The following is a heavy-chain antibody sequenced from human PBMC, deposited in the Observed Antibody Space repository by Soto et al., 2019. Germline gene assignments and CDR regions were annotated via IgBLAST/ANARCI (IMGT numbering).Heavy chain of an antibody. CDR2: IYWNDDK. CDR3: AHSTSMVHRALAS. J-gene: IGHJ4*02. D-gene: IGHD5-18*01. Sequence: QITLKESGPTLVKPTQTLTLTITFSGFPISTNGVGVCWLSQRTGQTLEWLALIYWNDDKRYSPSLRSRLTITKDTSKNQVDLTLTNMDPVDTATYFCAHSTSMVHRALASWGQGTLVTVSS. CDR1: GFPISTNGVG. V-gene: IGHV2-5*01.